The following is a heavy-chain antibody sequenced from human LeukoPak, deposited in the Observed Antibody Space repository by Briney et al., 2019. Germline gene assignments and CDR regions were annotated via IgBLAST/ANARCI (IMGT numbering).Heavy chain of an antibody. CDR3: AKDRPNYYDSSGHYYRRNGDY. CDR2: ITSREGGT. V-gene: IGHV3-23*01. Sequence: GGSLRLSCAASGFTFSIYAMGWVRQAPGKGLEWDSSITSREGGTFYAESVKGRFTISRDNSENTLYLQMNSLRAEGTAVYYCAKDRPNYYDSSGHYYRRNGDYWGQGTLVTVSS. J-gene: IGHJ4*02. D-gene: IGHD3-22*01. CDR1: GFTFSIYA.